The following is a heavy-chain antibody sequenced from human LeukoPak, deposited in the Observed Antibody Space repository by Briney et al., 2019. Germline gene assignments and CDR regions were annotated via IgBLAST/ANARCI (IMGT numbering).Heavy chain of an antibody. CDR1: GFTFSSFA. V-gene: IGHV3-23*01. D-gene: IGHD4-17*01. J-gene: IGHJ4*02. Sequence: PGGSLRLSCAASGFTFSSFAMSWVRQAPGKGLEWVSSISGSGGMTYSADSVKGRFTISRDNAKNSLYLQMNSLRAEDTAVYYCATSEDYGDFSSVGDYWGQGTLVTVSS. CDR2: ISGSGGMT. CDR3: ATSEDYGDFSSVGDY.